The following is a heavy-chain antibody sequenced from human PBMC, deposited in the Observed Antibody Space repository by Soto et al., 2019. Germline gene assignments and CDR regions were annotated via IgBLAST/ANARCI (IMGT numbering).Heavy chain of an antibody. Sequence: PSETLSLTCTVSGGSISSSSYYWGWIRQPPGKGLEWIGSIYYSGSTYYNPSLKSRVTISVDTSKNQFSLKLSSVTAADTAVYYCASESIAAADRDYYYYGMDVWGQGTTVTVSS. V-gene: IGHV4-39*01. CDR1: GGSISSSSYY. J-gene: IGHJ6*02. D-gene: IGHD6-13*01. CDR3: ASESIAAADRDYYYYGMDV. CDR2: IYYSGST.